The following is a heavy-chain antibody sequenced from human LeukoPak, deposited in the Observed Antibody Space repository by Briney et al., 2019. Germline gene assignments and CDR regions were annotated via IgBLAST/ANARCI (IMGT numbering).Heavy chain of an antibody. D-gene: IGHD6-13*01. CDR1: GYTFTSYY. V-gene: IGHV1-46*01. CDR2: INPSGGST. J-gene: IGHJ4*02. CDR3: ARWGGAAEGLDY. Sequence: ASVKVSCKASGYTFTSYYMHWVRQAPGQGLEWMGIINPSGGSTSYAPKFQGRVTMTRDTSTSTVYMELSSLRSEDTAVYYCARWGGAAEGLDYWGQGTLVTVSS.